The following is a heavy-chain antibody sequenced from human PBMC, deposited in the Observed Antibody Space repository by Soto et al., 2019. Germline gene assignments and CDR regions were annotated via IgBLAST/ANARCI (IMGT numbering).Heavy chain of an antibody. D-gene: IGHD3-3*01. CDR1: GGSMSSYY. J-gene: IGHJ5*02. CDR2: VYSSGGT. CDR3: ARGQRFSDWFDP. V-gene: IGHV4-4*07. Sequence: KASETLSLTCTVSGGSMSSYYWTWIRQPAGKGPEWIGRVYSSGGTHYNPSLKSRVTISLDTSKNQFSLRLLSVTDADTAVYYCARGQRFSDWFDPWGQGILVTVSS.